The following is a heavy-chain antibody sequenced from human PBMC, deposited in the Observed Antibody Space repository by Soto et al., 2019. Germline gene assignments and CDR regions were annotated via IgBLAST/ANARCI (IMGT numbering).Heavy chain of an antibody. V-gene: IGHV3-53*01. Sequence: QPGGSLRLSCAASGFTVSNNYMSWVRQAPGKWLEWVSIIYSGGSTDYADSVKGRFTISRDNSKNTLYLQMNSLRAEDTAVYYCATLTRGSSYGYAFXYWGQGTLVT. CDR2: IYSGGST. CDR1: GFTVSNNY. J-gene: IGHJ4*02. D-gene: IGHD5-18*01. CDR3: ATLTRGSSYGYAFXY.